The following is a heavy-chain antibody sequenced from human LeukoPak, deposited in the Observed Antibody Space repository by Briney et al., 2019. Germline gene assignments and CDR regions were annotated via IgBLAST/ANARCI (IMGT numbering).Heavy chain of an antibody. CDR2: IYYSGST. D-gene: IGHD3-22*01. CDR1: GGSISSSSYY. Sequence: PSETLSLTCTVSGGSISSSSYYWGWIRQPPGKGLEWIGSIYYSGSTYYNPSLKSRVTISVDTSKNQFSLNLHSVTATDTAVYYCARSGYYDSSGYLDYWGQGTLVTVSS. J-gene: IGHJ4*02. V-gene: IGHV4-39*07. CDR3: ARSGYYDSSGYLDY.